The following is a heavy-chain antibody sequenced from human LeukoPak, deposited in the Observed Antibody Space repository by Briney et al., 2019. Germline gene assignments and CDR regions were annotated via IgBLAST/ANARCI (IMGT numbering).Heavy chain of an antibody. CDR1: GFTFSSYS. J-gene: IGHJ3*02. Sequence: PGGSLRLSCAASGFTFSSYSMNWVRQAPGKGLEWVSSISSSSSYIYYADSVKGRFTISRDNAKNSLYLQMNSLRAEDTAVYYCASGRGDSSSPGEHAFDIWGQGTMVTVSS. D-gene: IGHD6-6*01. CDR2: ISSSSSYI. CDR3: ASGRGDSSSPGEHAFDI. V-gene: IGHV3-21*01.